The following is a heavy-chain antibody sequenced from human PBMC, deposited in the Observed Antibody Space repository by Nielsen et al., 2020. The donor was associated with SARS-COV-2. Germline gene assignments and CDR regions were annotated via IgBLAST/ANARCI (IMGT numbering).Heavy chain of an antibody. J-gene: IGHJ6*02. D-gene: IGHD3-10*01. Sequence: WIRQPPGKALEWLALIDWDDDKYYSTSLKTRLTISKDTSKNQVVLTMTNMDPVDTATYYCARISAMVRGVIHYYYGMDVWAKGPRSPSP. CDR2: IDWDDDK. V-gene: IGHV2-70*01. CDR3: ARISAMVRGVIHYYYGMDV.